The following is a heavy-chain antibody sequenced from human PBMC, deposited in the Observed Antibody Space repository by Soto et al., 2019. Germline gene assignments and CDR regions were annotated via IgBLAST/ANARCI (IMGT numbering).Heavy chain of an antibody. Sequence: GESLKISCKGSGYSFTSYWISWVRQMPGKGLEWMGRIDPSDSYTNYSPSFQGHVTISADKSISTAYLQWTSLKASDTAMYYCARQGVNCPNGVGSFAYYYDYGMDVWGQGTTVTVSS. CDR1: GYSFTSYW. D-gene: IGHD2-8*01. J-gene: IGHJ6*02. V-gene: IGHV5-10-1*01. CDR3: ARQGVNCPNGVGSFAYYYDYGMDV. CDR2: IDPSDSYT.